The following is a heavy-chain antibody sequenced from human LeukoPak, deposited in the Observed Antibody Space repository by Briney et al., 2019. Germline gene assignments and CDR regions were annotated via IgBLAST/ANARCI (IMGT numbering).Heavy chain of an antibody. J-gene: IGHJ4*02. CDR1: GFTFDDYG. D-gene: IGHD3-22*01. CDR2: INWNGGST. V-gene: IGHV3-20*04. CDR3: ARGVYYYDSSGYYILGY. Sequence: GGSLRLSCAASGFTFDDYGMSWVRQVPGKGLEWVSGINWNGGSTGYADSVKGRFTISRDNAKNSLYLQMNSLRAEDTGLYYCARGVYYYDSSGYYILGYWGQGTLVTVSS.